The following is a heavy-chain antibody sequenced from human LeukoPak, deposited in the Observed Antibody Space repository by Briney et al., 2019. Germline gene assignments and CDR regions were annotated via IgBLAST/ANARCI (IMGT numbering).Heavy chain of an antibody. Sequence: GGSLRLSCAASGFTFSSYWMHWVRQAPGKGLVWISRINSDGSSTSYADSVKGRFTISRDNAKNSLYLQMNSLRAEDTAVYYCARALTPYCSSTSCPSDYWGQGTLVTVSS. J-gene: IGHJ4*02. CDR3: ARALTPYCSSTSCPSDY. CDR2: INSDGSST. CDR1: GFTFSSYW. D-gene: IGHD2-2*01. V-gene: IGHV3-74*01.